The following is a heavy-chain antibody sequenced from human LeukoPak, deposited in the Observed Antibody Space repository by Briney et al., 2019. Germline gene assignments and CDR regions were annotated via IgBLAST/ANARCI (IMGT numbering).Heavy chain of an antibody. Sequence: SVKVSCKGSGYTFTNYDMHWVRQAPAQELEGVGIINPSGGSTSHAHKFQGRVTMTRDTSISTAYMELSRLRSDDTAVYYCARVLGHTSYSDYWGQGTMVTVSS. CDR1: GYTFTNYD. CDR2: INPSGGST. D-gene: IGHD2/OR15-2a*01. V-gene: IGHV1-46*01. CDR3: ARVLGHTSYSDY. J-gene: IGHJ4*02.